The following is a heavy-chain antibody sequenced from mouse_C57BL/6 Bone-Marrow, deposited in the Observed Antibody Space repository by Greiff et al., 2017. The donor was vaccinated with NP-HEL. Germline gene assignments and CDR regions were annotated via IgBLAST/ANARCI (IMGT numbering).Heavy chain of an antibody. J-gene: IGHJ3*01. V-gene: IGHV1-53*01. D-gene: IGHD1-1*01. CDR2: INPSNGGT. Sequence: QVHVKQPGTELVKPGASVKLSCKASGYTFTSYWMHWVKQRPGQGLEWIGNINPSNGGTNYNEKFKSKATLTVDKSSSTAYMQLSSLTSEDSAVYYCARGNYGSSYGFAYWGQGTLVTVSA. CDR3: ARGNYGSSYGFAY. CDR1: GYTFTSYW.